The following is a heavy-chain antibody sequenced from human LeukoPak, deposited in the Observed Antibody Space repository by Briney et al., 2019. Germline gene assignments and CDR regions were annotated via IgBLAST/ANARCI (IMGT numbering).Heavy chain of an antibody. CDR3: ASPLRGYYDSSGYVGKEFDH. D-gene: IGHD3-22*01. CDR2: IIPIFGTA. CDR1: GGTFISYA. V-gene: IGHV1-69*06. J-gene: IGHJ4*02. Sequence: SVKVSCKASGGTFISYAISWVRQAPGQGLEWMGGIIPIFGTANYAQKFQGRVTITADKSTGTAYMELSSLRSEDTAVYYCASPLRGYYDSSGYVGKEFDHWGQGTLVTVSS.